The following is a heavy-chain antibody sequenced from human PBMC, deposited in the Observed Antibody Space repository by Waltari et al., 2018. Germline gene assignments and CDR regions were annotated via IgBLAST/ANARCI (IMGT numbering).Heavy chain of an antibody. Sequence: QLQLLQSGAAVKKLGPAVKFSCKASASTFTGYYMHWVRQAPGQGLEWMGRINPNSGGTNYAQKFQGRVTMTRDTSISTAYMELSRLRSDDTAVYYCARWSSLDAFDIWGQGTMVTVSS. CDR2: INPNSGGT. J-gene: IGHJ3*02. CDR3: ARWSSLDAFDI. V-gene: IGHV1-2*06. CDR1: ASTFTGYY.